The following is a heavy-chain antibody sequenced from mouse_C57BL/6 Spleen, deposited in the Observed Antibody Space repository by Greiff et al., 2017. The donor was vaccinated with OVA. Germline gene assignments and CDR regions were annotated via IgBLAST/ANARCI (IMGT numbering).Heavy chain of an antibody. Sequence: VQGVESGPGLVAPSQSLSITCTVSGFSLTSYGVHWVRQPPGKGLEWLVVIWSDGSTTYNSALKSRLSISKDNSKSQVFLKMNSLQTDDTAMYYCARQSIYYGYDYYAMDYWGQGTSVTVSS. CDR2: IWSDGST. V-gene: IGHV2-6-1*01. CDR3: ARQSIYYGYDYYAMDY. D-gene: IGHD2-2*01. J-gene: IGHJ4*01. CDR1: GFSLTSYG.